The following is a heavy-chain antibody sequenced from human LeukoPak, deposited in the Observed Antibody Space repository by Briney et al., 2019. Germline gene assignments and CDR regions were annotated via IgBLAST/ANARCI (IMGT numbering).Heavy chain of an antibody. CDR3: AREDPGIAVAGTLNYYYYGMDV. D-gene: IGHD6-19*01. J-gene: IGHJ6*02. CDR1: RFTFSTYW. Sequence: GGSLRLSCAASRFTFSTYWMSWVRQAPGKGLEWVANIKQDGSEKYYVDSVKGRFTISRDNAKNSLYLQMNSLRAEDTAVYYCAREDPGIAVAGTLNYYYYGMDVWGQGTTVTVSS. CDR2: IKQDGSEK. V-gene: IGHV3-7*03.